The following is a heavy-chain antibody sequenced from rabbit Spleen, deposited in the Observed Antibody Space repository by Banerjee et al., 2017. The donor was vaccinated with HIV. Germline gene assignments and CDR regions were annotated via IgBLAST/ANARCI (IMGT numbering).Heavy chain of an antibody. CDR2: IDPIFGIA. V-gene: IGHV1S40*01. J-gene: IGHJ4*01. D-gene: IGHD2-1*01. Sequence: QSLEESGGDLVKPGASLTLTCTASGFSFSSSYWICWVRQAPGKGLEWIGYIDPIFGIANYANSVKCRFTISRHNAQNTLYLQLHSLTAADTATYFCVRDRANIGGDYGPYYFDLWGPGTLVTVS. CDR1: GFSFSSSYW. CDR3: VRDRANIGGDYGPYYFDL.